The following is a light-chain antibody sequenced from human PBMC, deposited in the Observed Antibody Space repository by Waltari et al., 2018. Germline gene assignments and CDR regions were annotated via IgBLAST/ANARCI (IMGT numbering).Light chain of an antibody. Sequence: SSELTQDPSVSVALGQTVRITCQGASLRSYYAIWYQQKPGQAPVLVIYHKNNRPSGIPDRFSGSTSGNTASLTITGSQAEDEADYYCNSRDSSGSHVVFGGGTKLTVL. CDR2: HKN. J-gene: IGLJ2*01. CDR1: SLRSYY. CDR3: NSRDSSGSHVV. V-gene: IGLV3-19*01.